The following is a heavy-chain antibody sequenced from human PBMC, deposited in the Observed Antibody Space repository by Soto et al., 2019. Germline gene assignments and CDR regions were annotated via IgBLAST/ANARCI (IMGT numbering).Heavy chain of an antibody. CDR1: GFSFSSHA. Sequence: EVQLLESGGGLVQPGGSLRLSCVASGFSFSSHAMSWVRQAPGKGLEWVSDIWLQRVSDMSGSGNTYYADSLKGRFTISREVSTKTLYMQLNRSRAEDTAVYYCVKGGVGHYFEHWGPGTMVIVS. J-gene: IGHJ4*02. V-gene: IGHV3-23*01. CDR2: IWLQRVSDMSGSGNT. CDR3: VKGGVGHYFEH.